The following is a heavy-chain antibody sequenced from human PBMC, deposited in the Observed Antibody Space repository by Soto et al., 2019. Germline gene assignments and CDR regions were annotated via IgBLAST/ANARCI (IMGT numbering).Heavy chain of an antibody. D-gene: IGHD6-13*01. CDR3: ARDQAGIAAAGTETYYYYGMDV. Sequence: GGSLRLSCAASGFTFSSYWMHWVRQAPGKGLVWVSRINSDGSSTSYADSVKGRFTISRDNAKNTLYLQMNSLRAEDTAVYYCARDQAGIAAAGTETYYYYGMDVWGQGTTVTVSS. CDR1: GFTFSSYW. V-gene: IGHV3-74*01. CDR2: INSDGSST. J-gene: IGHJ6*02.